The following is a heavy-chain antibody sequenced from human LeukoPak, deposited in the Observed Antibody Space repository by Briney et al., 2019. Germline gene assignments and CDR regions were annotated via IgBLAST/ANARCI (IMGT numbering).Heavy chain of an antibody. CDR2: IYYSGST. V-gene: IGHV4-59*08. D-gene: IGHD1-26*01. J-gene: IGHJ4*02. CDR3: ARLGAMVDY. Sequence: PSETLSLTCTVSGGSISSHYWSWIRQPPGKGLEWIGYIYYSGSTNYNPSLKSRVTISVDPSKNQFSLKLSSVTAADTAVYYCARLGAMVDYWGQGTLVTVSS. CDR1: GGSISSHY.